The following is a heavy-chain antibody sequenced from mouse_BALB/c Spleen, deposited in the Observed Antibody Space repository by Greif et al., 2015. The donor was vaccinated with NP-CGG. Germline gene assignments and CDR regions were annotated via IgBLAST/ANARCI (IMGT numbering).Heavy chain of an antibody. J-gene: IGHJ4*01. V-gene: IGHV1-67*01. CDR2: ISTYNGNT. CDR3: ARLGNYGNAYYYAMDY. D-gene: IGHD2-1*01. Sequence: QVQLQQSGPEVVRPGVSVKISCKGSGYTFTDYAMHWVKQSHAKSLEWIGVISTYNGNTNYNQKFKGKATMTVDKSSSTANMDLARLTTENSAIYFCARLGNYGNAYYYAMDYWGQGTSGTVSS. CDR1: GYTFTDYA.